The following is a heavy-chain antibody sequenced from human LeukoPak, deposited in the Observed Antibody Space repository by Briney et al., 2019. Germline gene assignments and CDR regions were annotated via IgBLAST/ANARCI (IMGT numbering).Heavy chain of an antibody. J-gene: IGHJ6*03. D-gene: IGHD6-19*01. Sequence: SETLSLTCTVSGGSISSYYWSWIRQPPGKGLEWIGYIYYSGSTNYNPSLKSRVTISVDTSKNQFSLKLSSVTAADTAVYYCARVGGWPNYYYYYMDVWGKGTTVTVSS. CDR2: IYYSGST. CDR1: GGSISSYY. V-gene: IGHV4-59*01. CDR3: ARVGGWPNYYYYYMDV.